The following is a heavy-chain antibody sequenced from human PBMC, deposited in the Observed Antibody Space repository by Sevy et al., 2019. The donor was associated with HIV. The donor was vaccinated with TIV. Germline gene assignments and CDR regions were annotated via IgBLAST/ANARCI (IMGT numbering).Heavy chain of an antibody. CDR3: ARAPEALSSGWHYFDY. CDR1: GGTFSSYA. D-gene: IGHD6-19*01. CDR2: IIPIFGTA. J-gene: IGHJ4*02. Sequence: ASVKVSCKASGGTFSSYAMSWVRQAPGQGLEWMGGIIPIFGTANYAQKFQGRVTITADESTSTAYMELSSLRSEDTAVYYCARAPEALSSGWHYFDYWGQGTLVTVSS. V-gene: IGHV1-69*13.